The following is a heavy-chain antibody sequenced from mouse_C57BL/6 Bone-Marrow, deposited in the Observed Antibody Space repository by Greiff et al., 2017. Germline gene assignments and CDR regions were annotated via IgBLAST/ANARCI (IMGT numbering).Heavy chain of an antibody. CDR2: IDPENGDT. CDR3: TTTDSSGCYAMDY. Sequence: VQLQQPGAELVRPGASVKLSCTASGFNIKDDYMHWVKQRPEQGLEWIGWIDPENGDTEYASKFQGKATITADTSSNTAYLQLSSLTSEDAAVYYCTTTDSSGCYAMDYWDQGTSVTVTS. V-gene: IGHV14-4*01. D-gene: IGHD3-2*02. J-gene: IGHJ4*01. CDR1: GFNIKDDY.